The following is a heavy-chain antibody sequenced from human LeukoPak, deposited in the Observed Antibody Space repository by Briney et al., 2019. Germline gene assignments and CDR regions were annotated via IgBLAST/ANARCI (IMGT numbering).Heavy chain of an antibody. CDR2: IYHSGST. D-gene: IGHD3-16*01. CDR3: ARDSEIFTFGGVIRYLDY. Sequence: RPSETLSLTCAVSGGSISSGGYSWSWIRQPPGKGLEWIGYIYHSGSTYYNPSLKSRVTISVDRSKNQFSLKLSSVTAADTAVYYCARDSEIFTFGGVIRYLDYWGQGTLVTVSS. CDR1: GGSISSGGYS. J-gene: IGHJ4*02. V-gene: IGHV4-30-2*01.